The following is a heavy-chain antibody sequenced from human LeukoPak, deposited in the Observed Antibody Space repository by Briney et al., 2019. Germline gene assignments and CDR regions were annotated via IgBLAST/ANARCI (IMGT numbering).Heavy chain of an antibody. J-gene: IGHJ4*02. CDR1: GFTFSSYA. Sequence: GGSLRLSCAASGFTFSSYAMSWVRQAPGKGLEWVSAISGSGGSTYYADSVKGRFTISRDNSKNTLYLQMNSLRAEDTAVYYCAKEPYSSSWYSEYYFDYWGQGTLVTVSS. D-gene: IGHD6-13*01. V-gene: IGHV3-23*01. CDR3: AKEPYSSSWYSEYYFDY. CDR2: ISGSGGST.